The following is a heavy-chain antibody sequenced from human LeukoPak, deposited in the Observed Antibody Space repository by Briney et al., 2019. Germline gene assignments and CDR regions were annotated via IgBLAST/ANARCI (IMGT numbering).Heavy chain of an antibody. J-gene: IGHJ4*02. CDR1: GYTFTSYY. V-gene: IGHV1-2*02. CDR3: ARADYYGSGTMRE. Sequence: ASVKVSCKASGYTFTSYYMHWVRQAPGQGLEWMGWINPNSGGTNYAQKFQGRVTMTRDTSISTAYMELSRLRSDDTAVYYCARADYYGSGTMREWGQGTLVTVSS. D-gene: IGHD3-10*01. CDR2: INPNSGGT.